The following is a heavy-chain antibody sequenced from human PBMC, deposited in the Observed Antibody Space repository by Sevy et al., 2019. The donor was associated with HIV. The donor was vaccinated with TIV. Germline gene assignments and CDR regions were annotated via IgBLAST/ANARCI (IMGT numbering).Heavy chain of an antibody. J-gene: IGHJ3*02. V-gene: IGHV3-23*01. Sequence: GGSLRLSCAASGFTFSSYAMSWVRQAPGKGLEWVSDISGSGGSTYYADSVKGRFTISRDNSKNTLYLQMNSLRAEDTAVYYCAKPLGDYYDSSGYYAYDAFDIWGQGTMVTVSS. CDR3: AKPLGDYYDSSGYYAYDAFDI. CDR2: ISGSGGST. CDR1: GFTFSSYA. D-gene: IGHD3-22*01.